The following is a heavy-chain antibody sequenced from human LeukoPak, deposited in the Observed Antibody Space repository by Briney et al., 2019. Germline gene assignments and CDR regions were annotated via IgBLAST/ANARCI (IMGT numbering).Heavy chain of an antibody. J-gene: IGHJ6*03. CDR3: ARRSYYYDSSGYSLYPYYYYYMDV. V-gene: IGHV1-8*02. CDR1: GYTFTSYG. D-gene: IGHD3-22*01. CDR2: ISAYNGNT. Sequence: ASVKVSCKASGYTFTSYGTSWVRQAPGQGLEWMGWISAYNGNTGYAQKFQGRVTMTRNTSISTAYMELSSLRSEDTAVYYCARRSYYYDSSGYSLYPYYYYYMDVWGKGTTVTISS.